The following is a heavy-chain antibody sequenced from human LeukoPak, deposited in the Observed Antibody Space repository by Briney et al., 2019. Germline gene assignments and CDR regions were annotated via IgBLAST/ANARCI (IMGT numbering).Heavy chain of an antibody. CDR1: GFTFSSYA. D-gene: IGHD4-17*01. V-gene: IGHV3-23*01. CDR3: AKAPNGDYGGNWFDP. CDR2: ISGSGGST. Sequence: PGGSLRLSCAASGFTFSSYAMSWVRQAPGKGLEWVSAISGSGGSTYYADSVKGRFTIPRDSSKNTLYLQMNSLRAEDTAVYYCAKAPNGDYGGNWFDPWGQGTLVTVSS. J-gene: IGHJ5*02.